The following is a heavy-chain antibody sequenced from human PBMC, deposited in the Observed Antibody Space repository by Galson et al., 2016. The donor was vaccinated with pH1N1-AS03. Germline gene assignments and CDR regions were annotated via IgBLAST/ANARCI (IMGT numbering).Heavy chain of an antibody. J-gene: IGHJ4*02. Sequence: SVKVSCKDSGYIFAVYYIHWVRQAPGQGLEWLGRINPNTGVTNFGQKVQGRVTMTRDTSINTAFMELTRLRSDDTAVYYCARETIVGASSIDYWGQGTLVTVSS. CDR2: INPNTGVT. D-gene: IGHD1-26*01. V-gene: IGHV1-2*06. CDR1: GYIFAVYY. CDR3: ARETIVGASSIDY.